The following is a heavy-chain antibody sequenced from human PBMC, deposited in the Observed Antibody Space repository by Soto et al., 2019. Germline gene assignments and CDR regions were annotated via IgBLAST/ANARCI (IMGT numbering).Heavy chain of an antibody. J-gene: IGHJ4*02. CDR2: IIPILGIA. CDR3: AMPSGSYPFDY. CDR1: GGTFSSYT. D-gene: IGHD1-26*01. Sequence: QVQLVQSGAEVKKPGSSVKVSCKASGGTFSSYTISWVRQAPGQGLEWMGRIIPILGIANYAQKFQGRVTITADKSTSTAYMELSSLRSEDTAVYYCAMPSGSYPFDYWGQGTLVTVSS. V-gene: IGHV1-69*02.